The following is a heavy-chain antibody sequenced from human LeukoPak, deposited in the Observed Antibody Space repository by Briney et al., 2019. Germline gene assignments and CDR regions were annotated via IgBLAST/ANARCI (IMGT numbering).Heavy chain of an antibody. CDR1: GFTFSNYW. CDR3: AREPGGSSLYYFDY. D-gene: IGHD3-16*01. J-gene: IGHJ4*02. V-gene: IGHV3-74*01. CDR2: ISGDGSST. Sequence: GGSLRLSCAASGFTFSNYWMHWVRQGPGKGLVWVSRISGDGSSTNYADSVKGRFTISRDNSKNTLYLEMNSLRAEDTAVYYCAREPGGSSLYYFDYWGRGTLVTVSS.